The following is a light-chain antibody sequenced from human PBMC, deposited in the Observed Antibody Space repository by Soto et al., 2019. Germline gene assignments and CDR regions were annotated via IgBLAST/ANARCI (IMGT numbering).Light chain of an antibody. CDR1: SSNIGAGYD. Sequence: QSVLTQPPSVSRAPGQRVTISCTGSSSNIGAGYDVHWYQQLPGTAPKLLIYGNSNRPSGVPDRFSDSKSGTSASLAITGLQAEDEADYYCQSYDSSLSGWVFGGGTKLTVL. CDR2: GNS. CDR3: QSYDSSLSGWV. J-gene: IGLJ3*02. V-gene: IGLV1-40*01.